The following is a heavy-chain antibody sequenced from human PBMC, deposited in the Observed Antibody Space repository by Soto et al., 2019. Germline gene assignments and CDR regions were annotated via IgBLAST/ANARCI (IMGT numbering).Heavy chain of an antibody. Sequence: SEILSLTCTVSGGSISSGGYYWSWIRQHPGKGLEWIGYIYYSGSTYYNPSLKSRVTISVDTSKNQFSLKLSSVTAADTAVYYCARSLTYYYDSSGYYLDYWGQGTLVTVSS. V-gene: IGHV4-31*03. CDR2: IYYSGST. J-gene: IGHJ4*02. D-gene: IGHD3-22*01. CDR3: ARSLTYYYDSSGYYLDY. CDR1: GGSISSGGYY.